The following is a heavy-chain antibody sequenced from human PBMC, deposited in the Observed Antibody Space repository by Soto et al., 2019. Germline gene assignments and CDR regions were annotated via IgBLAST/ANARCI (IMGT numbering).Heavy chain of an antibody. Sequence: GGSLRLSCAASGFTFDDYTMHWVRQAPGKGLEWVSLISWDGGSTYYADSVKGRFTISRDNSKNSLYLQMNSLRTEDAALYYCAKDRYIVLVFVSMSHPGPYVMYFWGQGSSVPVSS. D-gene: IGHD2-2*01. CDR1: GFTFDDYT. V-gene: IGHV3-43*01. CDR3: AKDRYIVLVFVSMSHPGPYVMYF. CDR2: ISWDGGST. J-gene: IGHJ6*02.